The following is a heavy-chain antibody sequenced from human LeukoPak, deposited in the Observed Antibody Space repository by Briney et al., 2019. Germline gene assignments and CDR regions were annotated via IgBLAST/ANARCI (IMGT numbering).Heavy chain of an antibody. V-gene: IGHV3-23*01. CDR3: ARSLRFLEWLLSDSMYFDY. Sequence: GGSLRLSCAASGFTFSSYAMSWVRQAPGKGLEWVSAISGSGGSTYYADSVKGRFTISRDNSKNTLYLQMNSLRAEDTAVYYCARSLRFLEWLLSDSMYFDYWGQGTLVTVSS. D-gene: IGHD3-3*01. J-gene: IGHJ4*02. CDR2: ISGSGGST. CDR1: GFTFSSYA.